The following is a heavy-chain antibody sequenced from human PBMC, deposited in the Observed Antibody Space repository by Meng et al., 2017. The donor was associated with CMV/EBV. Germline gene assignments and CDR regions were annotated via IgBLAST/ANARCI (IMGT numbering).Heavy chain of an antibody. Sequence: GESLKISCAASGFTFSSYWMSWVRQAPGKGLEWVANIKQDGSEKYYVDSVKGRFTISRDNAMNSLYLQMHSLRAEDTAMYYCARDWGYSGYDSPGYWGQGTLVTVSS. V-gene: IGHV3-7*01. J-gene: IGHJ4*02. CDR3: ARDWGYSGYDSPGY. CDR2: IKQDGSEK. D-gene: IGHD5-12*01. CDR1: GFTFSSYW.